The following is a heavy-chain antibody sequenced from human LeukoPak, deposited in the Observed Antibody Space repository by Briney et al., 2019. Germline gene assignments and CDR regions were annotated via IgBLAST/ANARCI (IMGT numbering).Heavy chain of an antibody. CDR2: ISSSGSTI. D-gene: IGHD1-20*01. Sequence: GGSLRLSCAASGFTFSDYYMSWIRQAPGKGLEWVSYISSSGSTIYYADSVEGRFTISRDNAKNSLYLQMNSLRAEDTAVYYCARVNNWNDVSFFDYWGQGTLVTVSS. CDR1: GFTFSDYY. V-gene: IGHV3-11*01. J-gene: IGHJ4*02. CDR3: ARVNNWNDVSFFDY.